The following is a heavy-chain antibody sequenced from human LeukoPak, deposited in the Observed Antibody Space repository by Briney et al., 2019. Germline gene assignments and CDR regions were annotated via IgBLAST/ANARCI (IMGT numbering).Heavy chain of an antibody. Sequence: GESLKISCKGSGYSFTNYWIGWVRQMPGKGLEWMGIIYPGDSDTRHSPSFQGQATISADKSISTAYLQWSNLKASDTAMYYCARGRNYGDYYFDFWGQGTLVTVSS. D-gene: IGHD4-17*01. J-gene: IGHJ4*02. CDR3: ARGRNYGDYYFDF. CDR2: IYPGDSDT. V-gene: IGHV5-51*01. CDR1: GYSFTNYW.